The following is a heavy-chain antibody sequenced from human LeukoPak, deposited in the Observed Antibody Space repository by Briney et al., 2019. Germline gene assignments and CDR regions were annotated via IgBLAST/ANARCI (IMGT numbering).Heavy chain of an antibody. D-gene: IGHD5-18*01. CDR1: GGSISSSSYY. J-gene: IGHJ4*02. CDR2: IYYSGST. Sequence: SETLSLTCTVSGGSISSSSYYWGWIRQPPGKGLEWIGSIYYSGSTYYNPSLKSRVTISVDTSKNQFSLKLSSVTAADTAVYYCACVDTAMVGFDYWGQGTLVTVSS. V-gene: IGHV4-39*01. CDR3: ACVDTAMVGFDY.